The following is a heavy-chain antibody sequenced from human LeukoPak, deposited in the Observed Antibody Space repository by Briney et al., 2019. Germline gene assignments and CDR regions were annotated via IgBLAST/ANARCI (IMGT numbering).Heavy chain of an antibody. V-gene: IGHV1-69*06. CDR1: GGTFSSYA. D-gene: IGHD3-9*01. J-gene: IGHJ4*02. CDR2: IIPIFGTA. Sequence: SVKVSCKASGGTFSSYAISWVRQAPGQGREWMGGIIPIFGTANYAQKFQGRVTITADKSTSTAYMELSSLRSEDTAVYYCARAKVTYYDILTGYSFVYWGQGTLVTVSS. CDR3: ARAKVTYYDILTGYSFVY.